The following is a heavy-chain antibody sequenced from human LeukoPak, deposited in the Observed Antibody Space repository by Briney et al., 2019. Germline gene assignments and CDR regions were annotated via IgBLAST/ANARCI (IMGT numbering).Heavy chain of an antibody. D-gene: IGHD1-1*01. CDR2: IRYDGSNK. J-gene: IGHJ4*02. CDR3: ARESSGRRVQTFDY. CDR1: GFTFSSYG. Sequence: GGSLRLSCAASGFTFSSYGMHWVRQSPGKGLEWVACIRYDGSNKKYADSVKGRFTISRDNSKNTLYLQMNSLRAEDTAVYYCARESSGRRVQTFDYWGQGTLVTVSS. V-gene: IGHV3-30*02.